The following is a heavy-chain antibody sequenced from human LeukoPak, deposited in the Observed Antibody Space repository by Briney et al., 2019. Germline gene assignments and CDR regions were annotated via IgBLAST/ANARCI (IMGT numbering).Heavy chain of an antibody. J-gene: IGHJ6*03. Sequence: ASVKVSCKASGYTFTSYAMHWVRQAPGQRLEWMGWINAGNGNTKYSQEFQGRVTITRDTSASTAYMELSRLRSDDTAVYYCARVLWFGEWSSHYYYMDVWGKGTTVTISS. CDR3: ARVLWFGEWSSHYYYMDV. D-gene: IGHD3-10*01. V-gene: IGHV1-3*01. CDR1: GYTFTSYA. CDR2: INAGNGNT.